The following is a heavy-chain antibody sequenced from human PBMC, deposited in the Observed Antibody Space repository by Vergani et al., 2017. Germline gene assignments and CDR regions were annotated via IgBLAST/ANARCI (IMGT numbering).Heavy chain of an antibody. J-gene: IGHJ5*02. D-gene: IGHD2-21*02. Sequence: GETGGGEGKRGGSLRLSCAASGFTFSNFGMHWIRQAAGKGVEWLAYIGKDGINTRYRDAVKGGFTVSRDNSKDILYLNLDSLRSEDTALYYCAKSLRDSTVVLPVSWGPGPLVLVSS. CDR3: AKSLRDSTVVLPVS. CDR1: GFTFSNFG. V-gene: IGHV3-30*02. CDR2: IGKDGINT.